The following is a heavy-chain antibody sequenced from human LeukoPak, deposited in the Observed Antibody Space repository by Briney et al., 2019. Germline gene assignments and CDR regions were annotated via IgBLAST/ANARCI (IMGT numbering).Heavy chain of an antibody. CDR1: GGSFSGYY. D-gene: IGHD2-21*01. CDR2: INHSGST. CDR3: ARGAPVVVPSDYGPGYFRL. Sequence: SETLSLTCAVHGGSFSGYYWSWIRQPPGKGLEWIGEINHSGSTNYNPSLKSRLTISVDTSKNQFSLKLSSVTAADTAVYYCARGAPVVVPSDYGPGYFRLWGQGTLVTVSS. V-gene: IGHV4-34*01. J-gene: IGHJ1*01.